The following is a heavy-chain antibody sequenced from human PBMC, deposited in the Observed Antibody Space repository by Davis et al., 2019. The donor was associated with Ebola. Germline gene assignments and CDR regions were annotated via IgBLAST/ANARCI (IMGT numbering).Heavy chain of an antibody. CDR2: INEGGYT. CDR1: GGSFSGYY. D-gene: IGHD3-10*01. J-gene: IGHJ4*02. CDR3: AREGPGY. V-gene: IGHV4-34*01. Sequence: SETLSLTCGVLGGSFSGYYWTWIRQSPGKGLEWLGEINEGGYTNYNPSLKSRVTISIDTSKNQLSLRLTSVTAADTAVYYCAREGPGYWGQGTLVTVSS.